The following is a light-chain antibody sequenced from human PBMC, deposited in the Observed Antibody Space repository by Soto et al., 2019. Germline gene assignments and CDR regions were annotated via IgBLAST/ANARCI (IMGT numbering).Light chain of an antibody. Sequence: VVLTKSPGTLSLSPGERATHSCRASQPVSSSYLAWYQQRPSQAPRLLIYGTSTRATGTPARFSGSGSGTDFTLSISSLQPEDFATYYCQQTHSLPLSFGPGTKV. J-gene: IGKJ3*01. V-gene: IGKV3-20*01. CDR1: QPVSSSY. CDR3: QQTHSLPLS. CDR2: GTS.